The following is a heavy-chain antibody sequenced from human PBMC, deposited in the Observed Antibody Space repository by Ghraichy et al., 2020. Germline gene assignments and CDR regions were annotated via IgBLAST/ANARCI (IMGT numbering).Heavy chain of an antibody. V-gene: IGHV4-59*02. D-gene: IGHD3-22*01. CDR2: VYVTGST. Sequence: LSLTCTVSGVSVSSSYWSWIRQPPGKGLEWIGYVYVTGSTNHNPSLKSRVTMSMDTSKNEFSLKLTSVTAADTAVYYWARCNFDSRGYSNAFDIWGQGTMVTVSS. CDR3: ARCNFDSRGYSNAFDI. J-gene: IGHJ3*02. CDR1: GVSVSSSY.